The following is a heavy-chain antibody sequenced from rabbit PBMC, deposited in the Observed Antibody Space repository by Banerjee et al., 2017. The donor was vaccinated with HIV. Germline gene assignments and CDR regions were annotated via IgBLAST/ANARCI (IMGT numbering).Heavy chain of an antibody. CDR2: IYAGSSGST. CDR3: ARQTGDEETRLDL. J-gene: IGHJ3*01. CDR1: GIDFSRSYW. D-gene: IGHD2-1*01. Sequence: QSLEESGGDLVKPGASLTLTCKASGIDFSRSYWICWVRQAPGKGLEWIGCIYAGSSGSTYYASWAKGRFTISKTSSTTVTLQMTSLTAADTATYFCARQTGDEETRLDLWGQGTLVTVS. V-gene: IGHV1S40*01.